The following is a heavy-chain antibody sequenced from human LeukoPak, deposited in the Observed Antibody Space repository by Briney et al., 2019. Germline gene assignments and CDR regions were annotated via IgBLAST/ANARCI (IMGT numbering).Heavy chain of an antibody. CDR3: ARGTMGSRRTYDY. J-gene: IGHJ4*02. Sequence: ASVKVSCKASQDSFSLYDVNWVRQATGLGPEWMGWMNPNSGNTGYAQKFQGRVTMTMNSSISTAYMELTSLTSEDTAVYYCARGTMGSRRTYDYWGQGTLVTVSS. CDR1: QDSFSLYD. CDR2: MNPNSGNT. D-gene: IGHD3-10*01. V-gene: IGHV1-8*01.